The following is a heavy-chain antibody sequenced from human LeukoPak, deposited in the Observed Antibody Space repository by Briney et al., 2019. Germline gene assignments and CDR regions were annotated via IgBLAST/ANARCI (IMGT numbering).Heavy chain of an antibody. D-gene: IGHD2-21*02. J-gene: IGHJ6*02. CDR1: GGSISTSGYY. CDR2: IYYSGST. CDR3: ARHPQRSLGVTTSGPYYYGMDV. V-gene: IGHV4-39*01. Sequence: SETLSLTCTVPGGSISTSGYYWGWIRQPPGKGLEWIGSIYYSGSTYYNPSLKSRVAISVDTSKNQFSLRLSSVAAADTAVFYCARHPQRSLGVTTSGPYYYGMDVWGQGTTVTVSS.